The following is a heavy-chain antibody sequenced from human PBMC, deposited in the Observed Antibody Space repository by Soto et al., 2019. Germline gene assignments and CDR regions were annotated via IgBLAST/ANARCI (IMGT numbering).Heavy chain of an antibody. D-gene: IGHD2-15*01. J-gene: IGHJ4*02. CDR2: ISYDGSNK. CDR1: GFAFRGYN. Sequence: GGSLRLSCGASGFAFRGYNMNWVRQAPGKGLEWVAVISYDGSNKYYADSAKGRFTISRDNSKNTLYLQMNSLRAEDTAVYYCARDLYCSGGSCYSFSLDYWGQGTLVTVSS. CDR3: ARDLYCSGGSCYSFSLDY. V-gene: IGHV3-30-3*01.